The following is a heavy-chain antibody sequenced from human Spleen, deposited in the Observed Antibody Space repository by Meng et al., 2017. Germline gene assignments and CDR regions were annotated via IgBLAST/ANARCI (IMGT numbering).Heavy chain of an antibody. D-gene: IGHD3-22*01. Sequence: QVQLQQWGEGRLKPSETLSLPCPVYGGSFSGYYWSWFRQPPGKGLEWIGEINHSGSTNYNPSLKSRVTISVDTSKNQFSLKLSSVTAADTAVYYCGGSSGYPIDYWGQGTLVTVSS. V-gene: IGHV4-34*01. CDR2: INHSGST. J-gene: IGHJ4*02. CDR3: GGSSGYPIDY. CDR1: GGSFSGYY.